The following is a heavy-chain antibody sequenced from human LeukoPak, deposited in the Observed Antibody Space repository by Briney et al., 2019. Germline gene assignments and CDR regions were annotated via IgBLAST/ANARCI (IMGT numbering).Heavy chain of an antibody. CDR2: IIPIFGTA. Sequence: SVKVSCKASGGTFSSYAISWVRQAPGQGLEWMGGIIPIFGTANYAQKFQGRVTITADESTGTAYMEPSSLRSEDTAVYYCARGAAAAGLLIDYWGQGTLVTVSS. J-gene: IGHJ4*02. CDR1: GGTFSSYA. V-gene: IGHV1-69*13. CDR3: ARGAAAAGLLIDY. D-gene: IGHD6-13*01.